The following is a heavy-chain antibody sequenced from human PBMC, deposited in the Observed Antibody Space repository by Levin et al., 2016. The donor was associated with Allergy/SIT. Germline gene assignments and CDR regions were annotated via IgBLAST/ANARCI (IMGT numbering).Heavy chain of an antibody. CDR2: ISYDGNNE. Sequence: GGSLRLSCAAPGFTFSHYGIHWVRQAPGKGLEWVSFISYDGNNEYHADSVKGRFTISRDNFKNTVYLQMNSLRAEDTAVYYCATLSLQVHVFDIWGQGTMVTVSS. V-gene: IGHV3-30*02. CDR3: ATLSLQVHVFDI. J-gene: IGHJ3*02. CDR1: GFTFSHYG. D-gene: IGHD3-16*02.